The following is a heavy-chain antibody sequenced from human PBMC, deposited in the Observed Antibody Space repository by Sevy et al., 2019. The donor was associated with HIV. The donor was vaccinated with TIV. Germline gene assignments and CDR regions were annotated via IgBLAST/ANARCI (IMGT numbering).Heavy chain of an antibody. CDR3: AREAGYSAKNDAFAF. CDR1: GLTFRSHA. D-gene: IGHD1-26*01. Sequence: GGSLRLSCAASGLTFRSHAMHWIRQAPGKGLEWVTVISYDGAVRYHGESVKGRFTVSRDNSKNTLYLQMNSLRPDDTAVYYCAREAGYSAKNDAFAFWGQGTMVTVS. CDR2: ISYDGAVR. V-gene: IGHV3-30-3*01. J-gene: IGHJ3*01.